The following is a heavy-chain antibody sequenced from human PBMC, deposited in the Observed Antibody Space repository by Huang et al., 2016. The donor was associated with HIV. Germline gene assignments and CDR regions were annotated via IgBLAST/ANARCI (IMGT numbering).Heavy chain of an antibody. Sequence: QVQLQESGPGLVKPSQTLSLTCTVSGGSISTASYYWSWIRQPAGKGLEWIGHIYTSGNTNYNPSLKSRVTISVDTSKNQFSLKLSSVTAADTAVYYCARGRFRYCSGGSCYSIWFDPWGQGTLVTVSS. J-gene: IGHJ5*02. CDR3: ARGRFRYCSGGSCYSIWFDP. V-gene: IGHV4-61*09. CDR1: GGSISTASYY. CDR2: IYTSGNT. D-gene: IGHD2-15*01.